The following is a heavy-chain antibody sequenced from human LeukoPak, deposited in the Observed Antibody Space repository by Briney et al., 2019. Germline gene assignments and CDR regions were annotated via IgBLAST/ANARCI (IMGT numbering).Heavy chain of an antibody. CDR2: IIPIFGTA. CDR3: ARARESSGYYYYYYMDV. J-gene: IGHJ6*03. Sequence: ASVKVSCKASGYTFTSYYMHWVRQAPGQGLEWMGGIIPIFGTANYAQKFQGRVSITADKSTSTAYMELSSLRSEDTAVYYCARARESSGYYYYYYMDVWGKGTTVTVSS. CDR1: GYTFTSYY. D-gene: IGHD3-22*01. V-gene: IGHV1-69*06.